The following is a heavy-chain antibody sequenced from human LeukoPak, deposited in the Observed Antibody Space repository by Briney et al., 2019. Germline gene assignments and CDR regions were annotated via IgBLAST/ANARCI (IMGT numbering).Heavy chain of an antibody. Sequence: SETLSLTCTVSGGSISGYYWSWIRQSPGKGLEWIGYIHYTGSANYHPSLISRVTISIDTSKNQFSLNLKSVTTADTAMYCCARGNSGPEYWGQGTLVTVSS. CDR1: GGSISGYY. J-gene: IGHJ4*02. CDR3: ARGNSGPEY. D-gene: IGHD1-1*01. V-gene: IGHV4-59*01. CDR2: IHYTGSA.